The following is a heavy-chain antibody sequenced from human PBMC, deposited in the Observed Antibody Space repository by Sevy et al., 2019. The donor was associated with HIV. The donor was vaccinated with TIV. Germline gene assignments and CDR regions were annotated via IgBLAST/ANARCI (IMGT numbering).Heavy chain of an antibody. CDR2: MSYDGSNK. J-gene: IGHJ4*02. D-gene: IGHD3-3*01. CDR3: ARDVGDFWTRLDY. CDR1: GFSFSSYA. V-gene: IGHV3-30*04. Sequence: GGSLRLSCAASGFSFSSYAMSWVRQAPGKGLEWVAVMSYDGSNKYYADSVKGRFTISGDNSKNTLYLQMNSLRGEDTDVYYCARDVGDFWTRLDYWGQGTLVTVSS.